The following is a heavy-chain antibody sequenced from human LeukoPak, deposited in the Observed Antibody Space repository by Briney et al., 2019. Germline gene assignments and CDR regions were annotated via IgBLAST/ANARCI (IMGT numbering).Heavy chain of an antibody. CDR3: ASYSYSSSWYPYYYYGMDV. Sequence: PSETLSLTCAVYGGSFSGYYWSWIRQPPGKGLEWIGSIYYSGSTYYNPSLKSRVTISVDTSKNQFSLKLSSVTAADTAVYYCASYSYSSSWYPYYYYGMDVWGQGTTVTVSS. J-gene: IGHJ6*02. V-gene: IGHV4-34*01. D-gene: IGHD6-13*01. CDR1: GGSFSGYY. CDR2: IYYSGST.